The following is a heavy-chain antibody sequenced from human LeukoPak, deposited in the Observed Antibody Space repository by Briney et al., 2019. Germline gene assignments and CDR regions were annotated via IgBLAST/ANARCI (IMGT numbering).Heavy chain of an antibody. CDR1: GGSISSYY. D-gene: IGHD1-26*01. J-gene: IGHJ1*01. CDR3: ARLPIMVGAPRHFQD. Sequence: PSETLSLTCTVSGGSISSYYWSWMRQPPGKGLEWIGHIYYSGSTNYNPSLKSRVTISVDTSKNQFSLKLSSVTAADTAVYYCARLPIMVGAPRHFQDWGQGTLVIVSS. CDR2: IYYSGST. V-gene: IGHV4-59*08.